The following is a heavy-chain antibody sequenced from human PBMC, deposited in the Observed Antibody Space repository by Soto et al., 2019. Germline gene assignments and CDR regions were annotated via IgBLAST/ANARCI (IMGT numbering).Heavy chain of an antibody. Sequence: QVQLQESGPGLVKPSGTLFLTCAVSGGSISDNWWSWVRQPPGKGLEWIGEIYHSVTTYYTPSLRSRVVILVDKSASQISLTLSSVTAADTAVYYCARHVAVPRTRGFDYWGPGTLVAVSS. CDR1: GGSISDNW. D-gene: IGHD2-21*01. V-gene: IGHV4-4*02. CDR3: ARHVAVPRTRGFDY. CDR2: IYHSVTT. J-gene: IGHJ4*02.